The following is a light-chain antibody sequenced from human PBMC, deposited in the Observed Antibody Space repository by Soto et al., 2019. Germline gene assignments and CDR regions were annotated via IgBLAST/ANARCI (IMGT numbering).Light chain of an antibody. Sequence: DMQMTQSPSTLSASVGDRVTITCRASQSISDWLAWYQQKPGKAPKFLIYKASNLESGVPSRFSGSGSGTEFTLTISSVQPDDFATYYCQYYDSYSWTFGQGTKVEI. CDR2: KAS. CDR3: QYYDSYSWT. J-gene: IGKJ1*01. CDR1: QSISDW. V-gene: IGKV1-5*03.